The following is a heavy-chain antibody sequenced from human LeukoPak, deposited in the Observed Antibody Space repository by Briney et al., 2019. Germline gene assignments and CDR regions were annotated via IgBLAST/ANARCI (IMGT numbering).Heavy chain of an antibody. J-gene: IGHJ4*02. CDR3: ARMVATNFDY. D-gene: IGHD5-12*01. CDR2: IYYSGST. CDR1: GGSISSGGYY. Sequence: SETLSLTCTVSGGSISSGGYYWSWIRQHPGKGLEWIGYIYYSGSTYYNPSLKSRVTISVDTSKNQFSLKLSSVTAADTAVYYCARMVATNFDYWGQGTLVTVSS. V-gene: IGHV4-31*03.